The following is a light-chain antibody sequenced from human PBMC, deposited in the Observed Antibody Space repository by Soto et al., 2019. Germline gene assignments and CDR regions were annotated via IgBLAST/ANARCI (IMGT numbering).Light chain of an antibody. Sequence: QSVLTQPPSVSGAPGQRVTISCTGSSSNIGAGYDVHWYQQLPGTAPKLLIYGNSNRPSGVPDRFSGSKSGTSASLAITGVQGEYEAEYYCQSYDGSLSGYVVRTGTKVTVL. CDR2: GNS. V-gene: IGLV1-40*01. CDR1: SSNIGAGYD. J-gene: IGLJ1*01. CDR3: QSYDGSLSGYV.